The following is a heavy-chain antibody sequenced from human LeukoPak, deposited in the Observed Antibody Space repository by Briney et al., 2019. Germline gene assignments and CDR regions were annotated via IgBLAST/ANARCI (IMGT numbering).Heavy chain of an antibody. CDR2: ISSSSSYM. Sequence: GGSLRLSCAASGFTFSRHSINWVRQAPGKGLEWVSSISSSSSYMYYADSVKGRFTISRDNAKNSLYLQMNSLRAEDTAVYYCAKVAKYYYGSETYYFFEHWGQGTPVTASS. CDR1: GFTFSRHS. D-gene: IGHD3-10*01. CDR3: AKVAKYYYGSETYYFFEH. V-gene: IGHV3-21*01. J-gene: IGHJ4*02.